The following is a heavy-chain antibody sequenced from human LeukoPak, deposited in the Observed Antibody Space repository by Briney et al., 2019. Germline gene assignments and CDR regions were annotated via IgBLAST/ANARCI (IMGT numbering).Heavy chain of an antibody. CDR2: IYYSGNT. CDR3: ASNLYSYGFDY. Sequence: SETLSLTCTVSGGPISSSSYYWGWMRQPPGKGLEWIGSIYYSGNTYYNPSLKSRLTISVYTPKNQFSLKLSSVTAADTAVYYCASNLYSYGFDYWRRGTLVSVCS. CDR1: GGPISSSSYY. V-gene: IGHV4-39*01. J-gene: IGHJ4*02. D-gene: IGHD5-18*01.